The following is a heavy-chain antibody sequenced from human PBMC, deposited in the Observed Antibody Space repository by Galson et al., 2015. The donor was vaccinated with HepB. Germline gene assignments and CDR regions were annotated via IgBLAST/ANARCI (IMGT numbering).Heavy chain of an antibody. J-gene: IGHJ4*02. Sequence: SLRLSCAASGFTFSSYAMHWVRQAPGKGLEWVAVISYDGSNKYYADSVKGRFTISRDNSKNTLYLQMNSLRAEDTAVYYCARDRYNYGFGLGGRFDYWGQGTLVTVSS. D-gene: IGHD5-18*01. CDR1: GFTFSSYA. CDR2: ISYDGSNK. CDR3: ARDRYNYGFGLGGRFDY. V-gene: IGHV3-30-3*01.